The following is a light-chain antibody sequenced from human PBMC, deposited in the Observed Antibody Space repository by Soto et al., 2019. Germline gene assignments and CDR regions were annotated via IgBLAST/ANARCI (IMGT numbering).Light chain of an antibody. J-gene: IGKJ2*01. Sequence: EIVLTQSPGTLSLSPGERATLSCRASQSVSRIYLAWYQQKPGQAPRLLIYGASSRATGIPDRFSGGGSGTDFSLTISRLEPEDSAVYFCQQYGSSLYTFGRGTNLEI. CDR1: QSVSRIY. V-gene: IGKV3-20*01. CDR2: GAS. CDR3: QQYGSSLYT.